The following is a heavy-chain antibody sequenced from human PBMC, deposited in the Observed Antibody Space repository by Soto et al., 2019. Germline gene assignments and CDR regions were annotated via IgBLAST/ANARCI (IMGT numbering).Heavy chain of an antibody. D-gene: IGHD6-13*01. V-gene: IGHV3-30-3*01. CDR2: ISYDGSNK. Sequence: QVQLVESGGGVVQPGRSPRLSCAASGFTFSSYAMHWVRQAPGKGLEWVAVISYDGSNKYYADSVKGRFTISRDNSKNTLYLQMNSLRAEDTAVYYCARGSSWKNYYYYYGMDVWGQGTTVTVS. CDR3: ARGSSWKNYYYYYGMDV. CDR1: GFTFSSYA. J-gene: IGHJ6*02.